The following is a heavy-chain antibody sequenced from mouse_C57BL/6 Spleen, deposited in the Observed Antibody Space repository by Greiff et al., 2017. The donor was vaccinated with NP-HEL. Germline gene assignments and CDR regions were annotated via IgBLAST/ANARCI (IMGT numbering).Heavy chain of an antibody. V-gene: IGHV5-4*01. Sequence: EVQRVESGGGLVKPGGSLKLSCAASGFTFSSYAMSWVRQTPEKRLEWVATISDGGSYTYYPDNVKGRFTISRDNAKNNLYLQMSHLKSEDTAMYYCARDPFLYGNYYFDDWGQGTTLTVSS. CDR2: ISDGGSYT. J-gene: IGHJ2*01. CDR3: ARDPFLYGNYYFDD. D-gene: IGHD2-1*01. CDR1: GFTFSSYA.